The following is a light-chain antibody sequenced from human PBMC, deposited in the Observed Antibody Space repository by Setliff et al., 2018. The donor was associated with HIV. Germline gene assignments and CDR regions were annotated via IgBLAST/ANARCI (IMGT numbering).Light chain of an antibody. CDR1: QNINNY. CDR2: KVS. CDR3: QQYDSHSYT. V-gene: IGKV1-5*03. Sequence: DIQMTQSPSTLSASGGDRVTITCRASQNINNYLAWYQQKPGRAPYLLIHKVSTLIRGVPARFSGSGSGTEFTLTISSLQPDDFATYYCQQYDSHSYTFGQGTKVDIK. J-gene: IGKJ2*01.